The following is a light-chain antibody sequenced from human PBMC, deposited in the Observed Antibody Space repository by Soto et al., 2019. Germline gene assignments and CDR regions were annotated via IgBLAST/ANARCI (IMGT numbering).Light chain of an antibody. V-gene: IGLV2-14*01. CDR1: NSDIGYYNY. J-gene: IGLJ2*01. CDR2: DVN. Sequence: QSVLTQPASVSGSPGQSITISCTGANSDIGYYNYVSWYQQHPGKAPKLMIYDVNNRPSGVSNRFSGSKSGNTASLTISGLQAEDEADYYCSSQAGSSTLVFGGGTKLTVL. CDR3: SSQAGSSTLV.